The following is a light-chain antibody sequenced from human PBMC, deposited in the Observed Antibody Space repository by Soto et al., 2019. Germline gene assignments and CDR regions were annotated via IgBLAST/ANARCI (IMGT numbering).Light chain of an antibody. CDR1: SSDVGPYNL. CDR2: EVV. CDR3: CLYAGCSMFV. V-gene: IGLV2-23*02. Sequence: QSALTQPASVSGSPGQWITISCTGSSSDVGPYNLVSWYQHHPGKAPKLMISEVVKRPSGVSNRFSGSKSGNTASLTISGLQAEDEADYYCCLYAGCSMFVFGGGTKLTVL. J-gene: IGLJ2*01.